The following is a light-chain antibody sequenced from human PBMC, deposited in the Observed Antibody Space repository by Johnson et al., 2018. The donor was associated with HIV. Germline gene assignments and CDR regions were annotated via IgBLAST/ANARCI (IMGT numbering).Light chain of an antibody. CDR3: GTWDYTLKTGF. CDR2: DNN. Sequence: QSILTQPPSVSAAPGQKVTISCSGSSSNIGKNYVSWYQQLPGTAPKLLIFDNNKRPSGIPDRFSGSKSGTSATLGITGLQPADEADYYCGTWDYTLKTGFFGTGTKVTVL. V-gene: IGLV1-51*01. CDR1: SSNIGKNY. J-gene: IGLJ1*01.